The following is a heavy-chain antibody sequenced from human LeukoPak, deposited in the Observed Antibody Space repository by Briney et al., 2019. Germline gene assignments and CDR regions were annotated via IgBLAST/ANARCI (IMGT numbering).Heavy chain of an antibody. D-gene: IGHD3-9*01. V-gene: IGHV3-23*01. CDR2: ISGTSGST. CDR1: GFTFSSYA. CDR3: AKVPFDWISSTNYYYYMDV. Sequence: QPGGSLRLSYAASGFTFSSYAMSWVRQAPGKGLEWVSSISGTSGSTFYADSVQGRFTISRDNYKNTLYLQMNSLRAEDTAVYYCAKVPFDWISSTNYYYYMDVWGKGTTVTVYS. J-gene: IGHJ6*03.